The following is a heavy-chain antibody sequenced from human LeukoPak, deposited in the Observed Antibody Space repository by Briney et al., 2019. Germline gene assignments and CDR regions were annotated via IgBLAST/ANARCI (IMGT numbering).Heavy chain of an antibody. J-gene: IGHJ6*03. CDR1: GGTFSSYA. CDR2: IIPIFGTA. V-gene: IGHV1-69*05. Sequence: SVKVSCKASGGTFSSYAISWVRQAPGQGLEWMGRIIPIFGTANYAQKFQGRVTITTDESTSTAYMELSSLRAEDTAVYYCASSIFGVVQTPYYYYYMDVWGKGTTVTVSS. CDR3: ASSIFGVVQTPYYYYYMDV. D-gene: IGHD3-3*01.